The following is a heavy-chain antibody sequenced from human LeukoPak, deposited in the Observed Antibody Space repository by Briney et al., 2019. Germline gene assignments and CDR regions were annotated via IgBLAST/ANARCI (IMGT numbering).Heavy chain of an antibody. V-gene: IGHV1-2*02. CDR1: GYTFTGYY. Sequence: ASVKVSCKASGYTFTGYYMHWVRQAPGQGLEWMGWINPNSGGTNYAQKFQGRVTMTRDTSISTAYMELSRLRSDDTAVYYCARDEGRAAAGWDWGQGTLVTVSS. CDR2: INPNSGGT. D-gene: IGHD6-13*01. CDR3: ARDEGRAAAGWD. J-gene: IGHJ4*02.